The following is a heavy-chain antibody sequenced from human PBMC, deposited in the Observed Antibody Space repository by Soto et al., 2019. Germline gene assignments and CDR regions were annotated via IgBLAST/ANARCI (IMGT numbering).Heavy chain of an antibody. Sequence: PSEALSLTCNVTVASISRDYVSWIRQSAGQGQAWIGRIDTSGTTNYNPSLKSRVTMSVDASKNQFSLKLSSVTAADTAVYYCARDGDYDFWSGTRYYGMDVWGQGTTVTVSS. CDR1: VASISRDY. D-gene: IGHD3-3*01. J-gene: IGHJ6*02. CDR2: IDTSGTT. V-gene: IGHV4-4*07. CDR3: ARDGDYDFWSGTRYYGMDV.